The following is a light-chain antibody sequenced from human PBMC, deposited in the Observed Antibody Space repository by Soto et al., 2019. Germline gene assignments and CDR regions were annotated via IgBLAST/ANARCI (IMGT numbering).Light chain of an antibody. CDR3: NSYAGTSTPYI. Sequence: QSVLTQPASVSGSPGQSITISCTGTMSDVGRYNYVSWYQQYPGKAPKAMIYDVSNRPSGVSNRFSGSKSGNTASLTISGLQAEDEADYYCNSYAGTSTPYIFGTGIQLTVL. V-gene: IGLV2-14*03. CDR1: MSDVGRYNY. J-gene: IGLJ1*01. CDR2: DVS.